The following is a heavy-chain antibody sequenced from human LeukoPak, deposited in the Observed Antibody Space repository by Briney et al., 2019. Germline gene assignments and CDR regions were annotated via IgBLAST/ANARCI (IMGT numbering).Heavy chain of an antibody. CDR2: INHSGST. D-gene: IGHD3-22*01. CDR3: GRLDDSSGYRY. V-gene: IGHV4-34*01. Sequence: KPSETLSLTCAVYGGSFSGYYWSWIRQPPGKGLEWIGEINHSGSTNYNPSLKSRVTISVDTSKNQFSLKLSSVTAADTAVYYCGRLDDSSGYRYWGPGTLVNVSS. J-gene: IGHJ4*02. CDR1: GGSFSGYY.